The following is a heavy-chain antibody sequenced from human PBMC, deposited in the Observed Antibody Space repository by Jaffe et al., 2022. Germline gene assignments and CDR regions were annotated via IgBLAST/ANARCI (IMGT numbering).Heavy chain of an antibody. V-gene: IGHV3-30*02. Sequence: QVQLVESGGGVVQPGGSLRLSCAASGFTFSSYGMHWVRQAPGKGLEWVAFIRYDGSNKYYADSVKGRFTISRDNSKNTLYLQMNSLRAEDTAVYYCAPYADYYDSSGYGAGPYYFDYWGQGTLVTVSS. CDR3: APYADYYDSSGYGAGPYYFDY. J-gene: IGHJ4*02. CDR2: IRYDGSNK. CDR1: GFTFSSYG. D-gene: IGHD3-22*01.